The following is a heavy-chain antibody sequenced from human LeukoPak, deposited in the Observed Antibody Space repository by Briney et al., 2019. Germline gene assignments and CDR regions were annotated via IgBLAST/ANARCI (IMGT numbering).Heavy chain of an antibody. CDR2: IKKKSDGVAT. Sequence: GGSLRLSCAASGFTFSNAWMTWVRQAPGKGLEWVGHIKKKSDGVATDYAAPVKGRFTISRDDSKDTLYLQMNSLKTEDTAVYYGTTVQQWLAQALGYWGQGTLVTVSS. CDR3: TTVQQWLAQALGY. J-gene: IGHJ4*02. CDR1: GFTFSNAW. V-gene: IGHV3-15*01. D-gene: IGHD6-19*01.